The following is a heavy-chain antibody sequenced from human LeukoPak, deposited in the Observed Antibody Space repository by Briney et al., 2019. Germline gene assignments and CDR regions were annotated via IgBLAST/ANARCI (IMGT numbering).Heavy chain of an antibody. Sequence: PGGSLRLSCAASGFTFSSYWMHWVRQAPGKGLVWVSRINSDGSSTSYADSVKGRFTIYRDNSKNTLYLQMNSLRGEDTAVYYCAKERHSYRAYYFDYWGQGTLVTVSS. CDR2: INSDGSST. CDR3: AKERHSYRAYYFDY. J-gene: IGHJ4*02. D-gene: IGHD5-18*01. CDR1: GFTFSSYW. V-gene: IGHV3-74*01.